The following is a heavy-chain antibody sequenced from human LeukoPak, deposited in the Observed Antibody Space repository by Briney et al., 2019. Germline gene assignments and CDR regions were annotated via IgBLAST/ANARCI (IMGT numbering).Heavy chain of an antibody. V-gene: IGHV3-23*01. CDR1: GFTFSSYA. CDR3: ASQGILLWFGKGY. Sequence: PGGSLRLSCAASGFTFSSYAMSWVRQAPGKGLEWVSAISGSGGSTYYADSVKGRFTISRDNSKNTLYLQMNSLRAEDTAVYYCASQGILLWFGKGYWGQGTLVTVSS. J-gene: IGHJ4*02. CDR2: ISGSGGST. D-gene: IGHD3-10*01.